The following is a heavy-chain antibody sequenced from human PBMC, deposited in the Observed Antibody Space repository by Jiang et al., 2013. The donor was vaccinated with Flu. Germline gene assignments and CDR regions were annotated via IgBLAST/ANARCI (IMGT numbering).Heavy chain of an antibody. D-gene: IGHD3-9*01. CDR2: INHSGST. CDR1: GGSFSGYY. J-gene: IGHJ3*02. V-gene: IGHV4-34*01. Sequence: LLKPSETLSLTCAVYGGSFSGYYWSWIRQPPGKGLEWIGEINHSGSTNYNPSLKSRVTISVDTSKNQFSLKLSSVTAADTAVYYCARGRGVFDWPRDAFDIWGQGTMATVSS. CDR3: ARGRGVFDWPRDAFDI.